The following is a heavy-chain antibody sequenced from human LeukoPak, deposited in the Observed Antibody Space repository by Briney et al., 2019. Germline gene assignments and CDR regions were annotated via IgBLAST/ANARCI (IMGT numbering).Heavy chain of an antibody. CDR1: GLDSSKYA. CDR2: TTGNGRST. V-gene: IGHV3-23*01. D-gene: IGHD3-16*02. CDR3: ANSRYLAGFDY. Sequence: GRSLRLSWAASGLDSSKYAMSWVRQAPGKGLVWMSATTGNGRSTYYADSVKGRFTISRDNSRNTLYLQMNSLRPEDTAVYLCANSRYLAGFDYSGQGTLVTVSS. J-gene: IGHJ4*02.